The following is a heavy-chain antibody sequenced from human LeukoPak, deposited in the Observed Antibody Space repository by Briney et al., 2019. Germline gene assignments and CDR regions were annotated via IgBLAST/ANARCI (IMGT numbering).Heavy chain of an antibody. Sequence: ASVKVSCKASGYTFTSYGISWVRQAPGQGLEWMGWISAYNGNTNYAQKLQGRVTMTTDTSTSTAYMELRSLRSDDTAVYYCARDSVLLWFGELLPEVDYFDYWGQGTLVTVSS. CDR3: ARDSVLLWFGELLPEVDYFDY. CDR2: ISAYNGNT. D-gene: IGHD3-10*01. CDR1: GYTFTSYG. V-gene: IGHV1-18*04. J-gene: IGHJ4*02.